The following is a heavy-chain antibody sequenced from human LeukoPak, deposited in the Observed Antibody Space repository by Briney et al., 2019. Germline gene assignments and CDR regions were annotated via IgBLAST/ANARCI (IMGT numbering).Heavy chain of an antibody. Sequence: GGSLRLSCVGSGLTFDDYAMHWVRQAPGKGLEGVSGINWDSGSTGYADSVKGRFTISRDNAKNSLYLQMNSLKTEDMALYYCTKPSNSYYYDTSGYYFDSWGQGTLVTVSS. V-gene: IGHV3-9*03. D-gene: IGHD3-22*01. CDR3: TKPSNSYYYDTSGYYFDS. J-gene: IGHJ4*02. CDR2: INWDSGST. CDR1: GLTFDDYA.